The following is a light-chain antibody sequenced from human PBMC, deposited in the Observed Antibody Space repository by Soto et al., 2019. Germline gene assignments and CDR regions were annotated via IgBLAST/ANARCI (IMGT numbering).Light chain of an antibody. CDR1: QSVSSK. CDR3: KQYSQWPPFT. Sequence: EMVMTQSPATLSVSPGERATLSCRASQSVSSKLAWYQQKPGQAPRLLIYDTSTRATGIPARFSGSGSGTEFTLTISSLQPEDLGVDYCKQYSQWPPFTFGQGTRLEIK. V-gene: IGKV3-15*01. J-gene: IGKJ5*01. CDR2: DTS.